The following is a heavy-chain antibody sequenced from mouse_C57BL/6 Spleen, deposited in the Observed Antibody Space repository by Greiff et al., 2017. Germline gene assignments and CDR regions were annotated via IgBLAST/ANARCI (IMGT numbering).Heavy chain of an antibody. J-gene: IGHJ3*01. D-gene: IGHD2-1*01. CDR2: IDPETGGT. CDR3: TSYYGNSPFAY. Sequence: QVQLQQSGAELVRPGASVTLSCKASGYTFTDYEMHWVKQTPVHGLEWIGAIDPETGGTAYNQKFKGKAILTADKSSSTAYMELRSLTSEDAAVYYCTSYYGNSPFAYWGQGTLVTVSA. CDR1: GYTFTDYE. V-gene: IGHV1-15*01.